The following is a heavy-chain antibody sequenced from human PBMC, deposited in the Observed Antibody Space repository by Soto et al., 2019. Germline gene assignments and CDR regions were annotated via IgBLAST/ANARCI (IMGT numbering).Heavy chain of an antibody. CDR2: ISGSGGST. V-gene: IGHV3-23*01. CDR3: AKPGSNYFHYYYMDV. CDR1: GFTFSNYA. D-gene: IGHD4-4*01. Sequence: PGGSLRLSCAASGFTFSNYAMSWVRQAPGKGQEWVSAISGSGGSTYYADSVKGRFTISRDNSKNTLYLQMNSLRVEDTALYYCAKPGSNYFHYYYMDVWGKVTRVTVSS. J-gene: IGHJ6*03.